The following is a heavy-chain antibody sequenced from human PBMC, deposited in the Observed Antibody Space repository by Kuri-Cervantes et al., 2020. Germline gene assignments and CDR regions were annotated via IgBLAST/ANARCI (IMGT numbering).Heavy chain of an antibody. J-gene: IGHJ3*02. CDR2: ISAYNGDT. V-gene: IGHV1-18*01. Sequence: ASVKVSCKAYGYSFIIDETTWVRQAPGQGLDWMGWISAYNGDTNYAQKLQGRVTMTTDTSTSTAYMELRSLRSDDTAVYYCARGPAAAGIDIWGQGTMVTVSS. CDR1: GYSFIIDE. D-gene: IGHD6-13*01. CDR3: ARGPAAAGIDI.